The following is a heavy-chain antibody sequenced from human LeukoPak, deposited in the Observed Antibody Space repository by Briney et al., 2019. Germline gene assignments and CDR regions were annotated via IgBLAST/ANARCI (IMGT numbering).Heavy chain of an antibody. CDR1: GGSFSGYY. D-gene: IGHD6-13*01. CDR2: INHSGST. Sequence: SETLSLTCAVYGGSFSGYYWSWIRQPPGKGLEWIGEINHSGSTNYNPSLKRRVTISVDTSKNQFSLKMSSLTAADTAVYYCARVYSSSHNWFDTWGQGTHVTVSS. J-gene: IGHJ5*02. CDR3: ARVYSSSHNWFDT. V-gene: IGHV4-34*01.